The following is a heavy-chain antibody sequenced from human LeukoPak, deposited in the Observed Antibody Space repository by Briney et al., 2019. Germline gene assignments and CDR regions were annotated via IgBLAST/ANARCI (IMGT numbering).Heavy chain of an antibody. Sequence: KTSETLSLTCTVSGGSISSYYWSWIRQPPGKGLEWIGYIYYSGSTNYNPSLKSRVTISVDTSKNQFSLKLSSVTAADTAVYYCARTRHGSSWFYYYGMDVWGQGTTVTVSS. J-gene: IGHJ6*02. V-gene: IGHV4-59*01. CDR1: GGSISSYY. D-gene: IGHD6-13*01. CDR3: ARTRHGSSWFYYYGMDV. CDR2: IYYSGST.